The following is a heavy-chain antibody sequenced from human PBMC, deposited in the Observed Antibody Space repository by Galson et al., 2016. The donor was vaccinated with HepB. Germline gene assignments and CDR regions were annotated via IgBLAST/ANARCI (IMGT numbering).Heavy chain of an antibody. V-gene: IGHV4-4*02. CDR2: VHHSGSA. CDR3: AYSTGWYRFDY. Sequence: SETLSLTCAVSGASINSGNWWSWVRQPPGKGLEWIGEVHHSGSANYSPSLTSPVTLSVDQSRNQFSLNLDSVTAADTAVYFCAYSTGWYRFDYWGQGTLVTVSS. D-gene: IGHD6-19*01. J-gene: IGHJ4*02. CDR1: GASINSGNW.